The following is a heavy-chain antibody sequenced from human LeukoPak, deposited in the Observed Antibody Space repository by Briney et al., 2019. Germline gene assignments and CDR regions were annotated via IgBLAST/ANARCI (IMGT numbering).Heavy chain of an antibody. J-gene: IGHJ4*02. Sequence: PGGSLRLSCAASGFTFSSYSMNWVRQAPGKGLEWVSYISTSSSTIYYADSVKGRFTISRDNAKNSLYLQMNSLRAEDTAVYYCARDLFYDSSGYPDYWGQGTLVTVSS. CDR3: ARDLFYDSSGYPDY. CDR1: GFTFSSYS. D-gene: IGHD3-22*01. V-gene: IGHV3-48*04. CDR2: ISTSSSTI.